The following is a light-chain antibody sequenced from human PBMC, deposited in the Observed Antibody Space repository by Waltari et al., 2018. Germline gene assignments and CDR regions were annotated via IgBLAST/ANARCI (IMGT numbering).Light chain of an antibody. CDR3: AAWDDSLTAQL. J-gene: IGLJ2*01. CDR1: RSNIGTYI. V-gene: IGLV1-47*01. CDR2: GND. Sequence: QSVLTQPPSASGAPGQTVTLPFSGSRSNIGTYIALRYPQVPRTAPKLLTYGNDQRPSGVPDRFSGSKSGTSASLAISGLRSEDESDYYCAAWDDSLTAQLFGGGTKLTVL.